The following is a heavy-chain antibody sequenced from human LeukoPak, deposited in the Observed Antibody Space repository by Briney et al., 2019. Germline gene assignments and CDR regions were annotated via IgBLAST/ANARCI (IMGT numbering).Heavy chain of an antibody. V-gene: IGHV3-74*01. D-gene: IGHD5-24*01. CDR2: INGDGSST. CDR3: ARARDGYNSSRAGDY. J-gene: IGHJ4*02. CDR1: GFTFSSYW. Sequence: PGGSLRLSCAASGFTFSSYWMHWARQAPGKGLVWVSRINGDGSSTSYADSVKGRFTISRDNAKNTLYLQMNSLRAEDTAVYYCARARDGYNSSRAGDYWGQGTLVTVSS.